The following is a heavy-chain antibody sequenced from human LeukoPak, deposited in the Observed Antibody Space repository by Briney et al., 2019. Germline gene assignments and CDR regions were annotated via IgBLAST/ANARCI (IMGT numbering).Heavy chain of an antibody. V-gene: IGHV1-2*02. Sequence: GASVKVSCKASGYTFTGYYMHWVRQAPGQGLEWMGWINPNSGGTNYARKFLGRVTMTSDTSISTAYMELSRLRSDDTAVYYCARGFGYSTSFGVWGQGTMVTVSS. CDR3: ARGFGYSTSFGV. D-gene: IGHD6-6*01. J-gene: IGHJ3*01. CDR2: INPNSGGT. CDR1: GYTFTGYY.